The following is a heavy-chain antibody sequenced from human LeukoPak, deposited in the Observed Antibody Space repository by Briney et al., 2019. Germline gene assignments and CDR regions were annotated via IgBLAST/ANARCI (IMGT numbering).Heavy chain of an antibody. D-gene: IGHD6-13*01. CDR2: ISYDGSNK. V-gene: IGHV3-30*18. Sequence: GRSLRLSCAASGFTFSSYGMHWVRQAPGKGLEWVAVISYDGSNKYYADSVKGRFTISRDNSKNTLYLHMNSLRAEDTAVYYCANRHSSSWSPDYWGQGTLVTVSS. CDR3: ANRHSSSWSPDY. J-gene: IGHJ4*02. CDR1: GFTFSSYG.